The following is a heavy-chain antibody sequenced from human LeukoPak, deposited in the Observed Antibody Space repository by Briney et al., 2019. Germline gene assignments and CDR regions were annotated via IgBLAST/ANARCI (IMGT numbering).Heavy chain of an antibody. V-gene: IGHV4-59*01. D-gene: IGHD5-12*01. J-gene: IGHJ4*02. CDR3: ASLAARAGIVATIDY. CDR2: IYYSGST. Sequence: PSETLSLTCTVSGGSISSYYWSWIRQPPGKGLERIGYIYYSGSTNYNPSLKSRVTISVDTSKNQFSLKLSSVTAADTAVYYCASLAARAGIVATIDYWGQGTLVTVSS. CDR1: GGSISSYY.